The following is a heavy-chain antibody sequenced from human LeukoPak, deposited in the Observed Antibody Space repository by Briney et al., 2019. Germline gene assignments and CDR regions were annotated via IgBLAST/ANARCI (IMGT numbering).Heavy chain of an antibody. J-gene: IGHJ2*01. D-gene: IGHD3-10*02. Sequence: SETLSLTCTVSRGSINRFHWSWIRQPPGQGMEWIGYSCYFWNTNYNPPLTSRVPVSVDTRKSQFSLKLRSVPAADTAVYFCARRPSSDSTVRGVNWYFDLWGRGTLVTVSS. CDR1: RGSINRFH. CDR3: ARRPSSDSTVRGVNWYFDL. CDR2: SCYFWNT. V-gene: IGHV4-59*13.